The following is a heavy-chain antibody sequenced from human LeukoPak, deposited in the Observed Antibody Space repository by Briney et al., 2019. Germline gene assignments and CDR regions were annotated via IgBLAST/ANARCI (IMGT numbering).Heavy chain of an antibody. CDR1: GFTFSSYA. CDR2: IRGSGGST. Sequence: GGSLRLSCAASGFTFSSYAMSWVRQAPRKGLEWVAAIRGSGGSTYYAGSVKGRFTTSRDNSKNTLYLQMSSLRAEDTPVYYCAKDLWESGLKAFDYWGQGTLVTVSS. V-gene: IGHV3-23*01. D-gene: IGHD3-3*01. CDR3: AKDLWESGLKAFDY. J-gene: IGHJ4*02.